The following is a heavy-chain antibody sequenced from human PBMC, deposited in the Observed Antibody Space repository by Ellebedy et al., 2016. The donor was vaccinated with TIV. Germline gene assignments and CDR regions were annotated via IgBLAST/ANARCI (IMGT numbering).Heavy chain of an antibody. CDR1: GDSVFRNSAA. V-gene: IGHV6-1*01. D-gene: IGHD1-26*01. J-gene: IGHJ4*02. CDR2: TYYRSKWYN. CDR3: ARGESDYSVFDY. Sequence: SQTLSLTCVIPGDSVFRNSAAWTWIRQSPSRGLEWLGRTYYRSKWYNDYAVSLKSRITINPDTSKNQFSLQLSSVTPEDTAVYYCARGESDYSVFDYWGQGTLVTVSS.